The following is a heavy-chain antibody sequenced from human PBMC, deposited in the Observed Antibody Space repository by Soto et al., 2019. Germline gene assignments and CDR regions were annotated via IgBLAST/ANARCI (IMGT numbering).Heavy chain of an antibody. CDR2: IYPGDSDT. D-gene: IGHD6-13*01. V-gene: IGHV5-51*01. CDR1: GYSFTSYW. CDR3: ARTAAAGKYYYGMDV. Sequence: PGESRRISCKGSGYSFTSYWIGWMSKIPGKGLELMGIIYPGDSDTRYSPSFQGQVTISADKSISTAYLQWSSLKASDTAMYYCARTAAAGKYYYGMDVWGQGTTVTVSS. J-gene: IGHJ6*02.